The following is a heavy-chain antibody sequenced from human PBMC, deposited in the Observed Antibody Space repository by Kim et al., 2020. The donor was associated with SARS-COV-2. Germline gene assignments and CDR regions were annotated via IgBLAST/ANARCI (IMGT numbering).Heavy chain of an antibody. CDR2: ISYDGSNK. CDR3: ANSGPTGAFDI. CDR1: GFTFSSYG. V-gene: IGHV3-30*18. Sequence: GGSLRLSCAASGFTFSSYGMHWVRQAPGKGLEWVAVISYDGSNKYYADSVKGRFTISRDNSKNTLYLQMNSLRAEDTAVYYCANSGPTGAFDIWGQGTMVTVSS. D-gene: IGHD3-10*01. J-gene: IGHJ3*02.